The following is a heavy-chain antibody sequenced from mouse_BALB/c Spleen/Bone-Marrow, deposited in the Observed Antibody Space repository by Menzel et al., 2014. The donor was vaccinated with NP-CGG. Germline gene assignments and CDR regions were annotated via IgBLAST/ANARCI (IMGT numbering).Heavy chain of an antibody. J-gene: IGHJ3*01. V-gene: IGHV14-3*02. CDR1: GFNIKDTN. D-gene: IGHD2-10*01. Sequence: EVKLMESGAELVKPGASARLSCTASGFNIKDTNMPWGRQSPEQGRGWIGRNDPGNGNTKYDPKVQGKATTTADTSPNTGYLQLSSLTSEDTAVYYCASSAYSWGQGTLVTVSA. CDR3: ASSAYS. CDR2: NDPGNGNT.